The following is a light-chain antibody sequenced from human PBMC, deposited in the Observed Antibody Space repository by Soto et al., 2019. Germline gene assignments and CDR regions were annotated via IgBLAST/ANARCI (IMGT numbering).Light chain of an antibody. Sequence: QSVLTQPPSVSGSPGQSVTISCTGTRSDVGNYDLVSWYQQPPGTAPKLLIYQVSNRPSGVPDRFSGSKSGNTASLTISGLQAEDEADYYCSLKKSSATWVFGGGTKVTVL. J-gene: IGLJ3*02. V-gene: IGLV2-18*01. CDR1: RSDVGNYDL. CDR3: SLKKSSATWV. CDR2: QVS.